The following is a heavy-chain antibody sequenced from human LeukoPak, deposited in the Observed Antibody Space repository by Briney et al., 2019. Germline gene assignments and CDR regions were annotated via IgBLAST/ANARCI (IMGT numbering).Heavy chain of an antibody. Sequence: GGSLRLSCAASGFTFSSYAMSWVRQAPVKGLEWVSAISGSGGSTYYADSVKGRFTISRDNSKNTLYRQMNSLRAEDTAVYYCAKVSPTYYYDSSGYQPIDYWGQGTLVTVSS. V-gene: IGHV3-23*01. D-gene: IGHD3-22*01. CDR3: AKVSPTYYYDSSGYQPIDY. J-gene: IGHJ4*02. CDR1: GFTFSSYA. CDR2: ISGSGGST.